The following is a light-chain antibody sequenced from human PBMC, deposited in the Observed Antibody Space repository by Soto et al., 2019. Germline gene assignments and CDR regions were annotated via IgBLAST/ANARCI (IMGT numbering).Light chain of an antibody. J-gene: IGKJ4*01. CDR3: QQYGNSPPRT. Sequence: EIVLTQSPGTLSLSPGERATLSCRASQSVSSHLAWYQQRPGQAPRLLIYGASSRATGIPDRFSGSGSGTDFTLTISRLEPEDFALYYCQQYGNSPPRTFGGGTKVESK. V-gene: IGKV3-20*01. CDR1: QSVSSH. CDR2: GAS.